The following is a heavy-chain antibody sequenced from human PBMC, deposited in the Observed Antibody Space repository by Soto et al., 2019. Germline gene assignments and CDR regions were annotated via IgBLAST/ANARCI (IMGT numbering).Heavy chain of an antibody. CDR2: IGGGGGTI. J-gene: IGHJ6*02. V-gene: IGHV3-48*01. CDR3: AKGRSYYYYYGVDV. Sequence: GGSLRLSCAASGFTFSSYGMNWVRQVPEKGLEWISYIGGGGGTIYYADSVKGRFTISRDNAKNSLYLQMNSLRAEDTALYYCAKGRSYYYYYGVDVWGQGTTVTVSS. CDR1: GFTFSSYG.